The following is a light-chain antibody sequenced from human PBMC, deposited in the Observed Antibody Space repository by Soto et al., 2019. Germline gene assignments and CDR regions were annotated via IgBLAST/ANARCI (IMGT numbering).Light chain of an antibody. Sequence: DLQMTQSPSSVSASVGDRVTITCRASQHINIYLTWYQKRPGKAPKLLIYGGSTLQPGVPSRFSGSGSGTESPLTISSLQPEDFAPYHCLQNSSFPFTFGGGTKVEIK. CDR1: QHINIY. V-gene: IGKV1-12*02. CDR2: GGS. J-gene: IGKJ4*02. CDR3: LQNSSFPFT.